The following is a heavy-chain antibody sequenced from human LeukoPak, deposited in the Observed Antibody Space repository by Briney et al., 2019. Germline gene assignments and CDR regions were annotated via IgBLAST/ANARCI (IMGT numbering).Heavy chain of an antibody. J-gene: IGHJ4*02. CDR1: GFTFSSSS. V-gene: IGHV3-23*01. CDR3: AKVFEVGPWGGPDYFDY. CDR2: MSGRDAST. Sequence: GGSLILSCAASGFTFSSSSVGWVRQAPGKGLECDPAMSGRDASTSYADSVKGRFTISRDNSKNTLYLQMNSLRAQDTAVYYCAKVFEVGPWGGPDYFDYWGQGTLVTVSS. D-gene: IGHD3-16*01.